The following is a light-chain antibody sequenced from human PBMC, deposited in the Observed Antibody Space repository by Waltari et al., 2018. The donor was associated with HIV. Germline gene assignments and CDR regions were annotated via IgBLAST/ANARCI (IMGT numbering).Light chain of an antibody. CDR3: CSYAGSSTFV. Sequence: QSALTQPASVSGSPGQSITISSTGTSSDVGNYNYVSWYQQHPGKAPKLMIYDVTKRPSGISDRFSGSKSGNTASLTISGLQAEDEADYYCCSYAGSSTFVFGTGTKVTVL. J-gene: IGLJ1*01. CDR1: SSDVGNYNY. CDR2: DVT. V-gene: IGLV2-23*02.